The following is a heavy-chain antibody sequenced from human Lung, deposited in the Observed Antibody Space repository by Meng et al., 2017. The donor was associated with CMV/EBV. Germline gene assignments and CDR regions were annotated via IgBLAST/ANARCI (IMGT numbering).Heavy chain of an antibody. D-gene: IGHD3-3*01. V-gene: IGHV3-30-3*01. CDR2: ISFDGINK. CDR3: ASSVTIFGVDY. Sequence: SCGASGFTFSNNAMQWVRQAPGKGLEWLAVISFDGINKYYAESVKGRFTISRDNSKQTLYLQMNSLRGEDTAVYYCASSVTIFGVDYWGHGTLVTVSS. J-gene: IGHJ4*01. CDR1: GFTFSNNA.